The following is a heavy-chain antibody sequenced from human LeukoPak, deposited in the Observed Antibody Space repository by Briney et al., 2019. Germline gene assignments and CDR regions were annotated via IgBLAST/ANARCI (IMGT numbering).Heavy chain of an antibody. V-gene: IGHV3-9*01. CDR3: AKDSNIAVAGTGFDY. CDR2: ISWNSGSI. D-gene: IGHD6-19*01. Sequence: AGGSLRLSCAASGFTFDDYAMHWVRQAPGKGLEWVSGISWNSGSIGYADSVKGRFTISRDNAKNSLYLQMNSPRAEDTALYYCAKDSNIAVAGTGFDYWGQGTLVTVSS. CDR1: GFTFDDYA. J-gene: IGHJ4*02.